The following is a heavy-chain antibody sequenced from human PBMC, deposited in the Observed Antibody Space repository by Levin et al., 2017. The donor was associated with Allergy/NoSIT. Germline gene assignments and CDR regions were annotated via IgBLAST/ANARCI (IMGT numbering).Heavy chain of an antibody. CDR2: IYYSGST. V-gene: IGHV4-59*01. J-gene: IGHJ4*02. CDR1: GGSISSYY. CDR3: ARGGDYEDV. Sequence: SCTVSGGSISSYYWSWIRQPPGKGLEWIGYIYYSGSTNYNPSLKSRVTISVDTSKNQFSLKLSSVTAADTAVYYCARGGDYEDVWGQGTLVTVSS. D-gene: IGHD4-17*01.